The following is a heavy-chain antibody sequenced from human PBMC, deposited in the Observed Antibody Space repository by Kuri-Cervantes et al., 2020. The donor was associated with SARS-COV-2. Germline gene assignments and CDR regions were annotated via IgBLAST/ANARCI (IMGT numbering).Heavy chain of an antibody. CDR3: ARDPYHYDSSGYYYLGDGLDV. CDR1: GFTFDDFA. CDR2: ISWNSGSI. V-gene: IGHV3-9*01. Sequence: SLKISCAASGFTFDDFAMHWIRQAPGKGLEWVAGISWNSGSIKYADSVKGRFTTSRDNSKNTLYLQMNSLRVEDTAVYYCARDPYHYDSSGYYYLGDGLDVWGQGTTVTVSS. D-gene: IGHD3-22*01. J-gene: IGHJ6*02.